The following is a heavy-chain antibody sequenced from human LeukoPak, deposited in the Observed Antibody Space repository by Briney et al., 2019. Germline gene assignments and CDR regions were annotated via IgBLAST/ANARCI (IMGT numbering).Heavy chain of an antibody. CDR2: ISYDGSNK. J-gene: IGHJ1*01. CDR1: GFTFSSYG. V-gene: IGHV3-30*18. D-gene: IGHD4-17*01. Sequence: PGGSLRLSCAASGFTFSSYGMHWVRQAPGKGLEWVAVISYDGSNKYYADSVKGRFTISRDNPKNTLYLQMNSLRAEDTAVYYCAKDGDYGDYDFQHWGQGTLVTVSS. CDR3: AKDGDYGDYDFQH.